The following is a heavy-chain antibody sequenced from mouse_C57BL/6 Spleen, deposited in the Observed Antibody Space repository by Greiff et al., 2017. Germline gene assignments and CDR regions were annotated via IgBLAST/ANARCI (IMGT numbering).Heavy chain of an antibody. Sequence: QVHVKQSGPELVKPGASVKISCKASGYAFSSSWMNWVKQRPGKGLEWIGRIYPGDVDTNYNGKFKGKATLTADKSSSTAYMQLSSLTSEDSAVYFCARAYYSNVPFAYWGQGTLVTVSA. V-gene: IGHV1-82*01. J-gene: IGHJ3*01. CDR3: ARAYYSNVPFAY. CDR2: IYPGDVDT. D-gene: IGHD2-5*01. CDR1: GYAFSSSW.